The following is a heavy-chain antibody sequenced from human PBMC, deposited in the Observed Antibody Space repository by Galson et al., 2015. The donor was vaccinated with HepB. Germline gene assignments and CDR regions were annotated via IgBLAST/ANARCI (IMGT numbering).Heavy chain of an antibody. Sequence: QSGAEVKKPGESLKISCQGSGYSFTNYWIGWVRQMPGKGLEWMGIIYPGDSDTRYSPTFRGQVTLSADKSISTAYLQWSSLEASDTAIYYCARSMVRGLVGRGFDSWGQGTLVTVSS. CDR2: IYPGDSDT. D-gene: IGHD3-10*01. V-gene: IGHV5-51*01. CDR1: GYSFTNYW. CDR3: ARSMVRGLVGRGFDS. J-gene: IGHJ4*02.